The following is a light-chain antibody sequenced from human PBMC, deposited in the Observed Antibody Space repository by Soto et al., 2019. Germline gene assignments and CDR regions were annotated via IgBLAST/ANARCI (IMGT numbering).Light chain of an antibody. Sequence: QLVLTQPPSASGTPGQRVTISCSGSSSNIGSITVNWYQQLPGTAPKLLIYNNNQRPSGVPDRFSGSKSGTSASLAISGLQSEDEADYYCAAWDDSLNGLVFGTGTKLTVL. CDR3: AAWDDSLNGLV. CDR2: NNN. V-gene: IGLV1-44*01. J-gene: IGLJ1*01. CDR1: SSNIGSIT.